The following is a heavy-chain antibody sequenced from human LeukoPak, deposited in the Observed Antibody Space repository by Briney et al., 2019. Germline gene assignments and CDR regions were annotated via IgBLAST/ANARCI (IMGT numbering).Heavy chain of an antibody. CDR2: LTGDGSTL. J-gene: IGHJ4*02. D-gene: IGHD6-13*01. V-gene: IGHV3-74*01. Sequence: GGSLRLFCEASGFPYNGHWMHWVSQAPGKGLVWVSLLTGDGSTLRYADSVKGRFTISRDNAKNRLYLQMNSLGAEDTAVYYCASTIGSAGTQYWGQGTLVTVSS. CDR3: ASTIGSAGTQY. CDR1: GFPYNGHW.